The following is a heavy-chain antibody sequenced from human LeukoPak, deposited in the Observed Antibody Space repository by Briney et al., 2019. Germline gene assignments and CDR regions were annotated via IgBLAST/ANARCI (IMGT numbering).Heavy chain of an antibody. V-gene: IGHV3-15*01. CDR2: IKSKTDGGTT. CDR1: GFTFSNAW. CDR3: TTGPAALYYFDY. Sequence: GGSLRLSCAASGFTFSNAWMSWVRQAPGKGLEWVGRIKSKTDGGTTDYAAPVKGRFTISRDDPKNTLYLQMNSLKTEDTAVYYCTTGPAALYYFDYWGQGTLVTVSS. J-gene: IGHJ4*02. D-gene: IGHD2-2*01.